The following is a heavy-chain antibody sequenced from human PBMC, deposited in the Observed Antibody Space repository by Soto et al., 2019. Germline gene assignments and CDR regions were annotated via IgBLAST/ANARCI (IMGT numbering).Heavy chain of an antibody. CDR3: ARHNSQWPNWFDP. CDR2: ISGYDGKK. D-gene: IGHD1-1*01. V-gene: IGHV1-18*01. J-gene: IGHJ5*02. CDR1: GYTFTSYG. Sequence: QVQLVQSGAEVKKPGASVKVSCKASGYTFTSYGISWVRQAPGQGLEWVGWISGYDGKKDYAQKFQGRVTMTTDTSTSTGYMDLRSLRPDDTAVYYCARHNSQWPNWFDPWGQGTLVTVSS.